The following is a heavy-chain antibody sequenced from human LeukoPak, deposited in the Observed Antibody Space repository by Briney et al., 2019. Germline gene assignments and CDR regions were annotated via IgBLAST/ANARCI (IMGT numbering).Heavy chain of an antibody. D-gene: IGHD6-13*01. CDR1: GGPFSGYY. CDR3: ARGRYSSSWYPPNWFDP. Sequence: SETLSLTCAVYGGPFSGYYWSWIRQPPGKGLEWIGEINHSGSTNYNPSLKSRVTISVDTSKNQFSLKLSSVTAADTAVYYCARGRYSSSWYPPNWFDPWGQGTLVTVSA. V-gene: IGHV4-34*01. J-gene: IGHJ5*02. CDR2: INHSGST.